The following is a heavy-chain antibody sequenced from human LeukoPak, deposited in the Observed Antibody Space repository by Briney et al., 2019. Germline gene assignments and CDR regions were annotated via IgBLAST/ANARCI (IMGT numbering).Heavy chain of an antibody. J-gene: IGHJ4*02. CDR3: ARGVSSGWYSY. D-gene: IGHD6-19*01. CDR1: GFTVSSSY. V-gene: IGHV3-66*01. CDR2: IYSGGST. Sequence: PGGSLRLSCAASGFTVSSSYMSWVRQAPGKGLEWVSVIYSGGSTYYADSVKGRFTISRDNSKNTLYLQMNSLRAEDTAVYYCARGVSSGWYSYWGQGTLVTVSS.